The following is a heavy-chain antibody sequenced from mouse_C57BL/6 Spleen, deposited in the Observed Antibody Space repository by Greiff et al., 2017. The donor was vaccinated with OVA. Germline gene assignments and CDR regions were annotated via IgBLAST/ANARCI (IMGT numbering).Heavy chain of an antibody. D-gene: IGHD2-2*01. V-gene: IGHV3-6*01. CDR1: GYSITSGSY. CDR3: ARDRGYDYFDY. Sequence: EVQVVESGPGLVKPSQSLSLTCSVTGYSITSGSYWNWIRQFPGNKLEWMGYISYDGSNNYNPSLKNRISITRDTSKNQFFLKLNSVTTENTATYYCARDRGYDYFDYWGQGTTLTVSS. CDR2: ISYDGSN. J-gene: IGHJ2*01.